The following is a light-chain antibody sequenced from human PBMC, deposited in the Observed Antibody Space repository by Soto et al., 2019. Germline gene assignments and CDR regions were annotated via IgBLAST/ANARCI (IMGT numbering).Light chain of an antibody. Sequence: QSVLTQLRSVSGSPGQSVTISCTGTSSDVGGYNYVSWYQQYPGKAPKLMIYEGSKRPSGASNRFSGSKSGNTASLTISGLQAEDEADYYCCSYAGSSTYVFGTGTKVTVL. J-gene: IGLJ1*01. CDR3: CSYAGSSTYV. CDR2: EGS. V-gene: IGLV2-23*01. CDR1: SSDVGGYNY.